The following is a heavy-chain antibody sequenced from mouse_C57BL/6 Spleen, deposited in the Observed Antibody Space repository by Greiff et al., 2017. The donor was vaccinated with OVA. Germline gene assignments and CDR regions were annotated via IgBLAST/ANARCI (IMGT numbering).Heavy chain of an antibody. D-gene: IGHD2-1*01. J-gene: IGHJ2*01. V-gene: IGHV1-26*01. CDR3: ARRRALYGNYFDY. CDR2: INPNNGGT. CDR1: EYTFTDYY. Sequence: EVQLQQSGPELVKPGASVKISCKASEYTFTDYYMNWVKQSHGKSLEWIGDINPNNGGTSYNQKFKGKATLTVDKSSSTAYMELRSLTSEDSAVYYCARRRALYGNYFDYWGQGTTLTVSS.